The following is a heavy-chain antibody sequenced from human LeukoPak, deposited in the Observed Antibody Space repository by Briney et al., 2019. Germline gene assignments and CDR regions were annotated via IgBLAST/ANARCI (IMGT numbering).Heavy chain of an antibody. Sequence: SVKVSCKASGGTFSSYALRWVREAPGQGLEWMGGSIPICGTANYAQKFYGRVTITADAYTSTDSMGLSSLRSEDTAPYYSARVYIEPSRPNARYYGSGKPYYFDYWGQGPLGTLSS. CDR3: ARVYIEPSRPNARYYGSGKPYYFDY. CDR1: GGTFSSYA. D-gene: IGHD3-10*01. V-gene: IGHV1-69*13. J-gene: IGHJ4*02. CDR2: SIPICGTA.